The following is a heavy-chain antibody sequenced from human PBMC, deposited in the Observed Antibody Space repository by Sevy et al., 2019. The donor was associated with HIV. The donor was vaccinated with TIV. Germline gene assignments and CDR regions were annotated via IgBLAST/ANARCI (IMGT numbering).Heavy chain of an antibody. CDR2: IYYSGST. D-gene: IGHD3-3*01. V-gene: IGHV4-59*01. CDR1: GGSISSYY. J-gene: IGHJ5*02. CDR3: ARYYDFWSAFDP. Sequence: SETLSLTCTVSGGSISSYYWSWIRQPPGKGLEWIGYIYYSGSTNYNPSLKSRVTISVDTSKNQFSLKLSSVTAADTAVYYCARYYDFWSAFDPWGQGTLVTVSS.